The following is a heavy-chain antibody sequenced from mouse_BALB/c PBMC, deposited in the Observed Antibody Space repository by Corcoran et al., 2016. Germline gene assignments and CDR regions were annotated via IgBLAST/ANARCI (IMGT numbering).Heavy chain of an antibody. V-gene: IGHV1S136*01. Sequence: EVQLQQSGPELVEHGASVKMSCKASGYTFTSDVMHWVKQKTGHGLQWIGYINPYHDGTKYNEQFKGKATLTSDKSSSTAYMELSSLTSEDSAVYYCGGNYWGQGTTLTVSS. J-gene: IGHJ2*01. CDR1: GYTFTSDV. CDR3: GGNY. CDR2: INPYHDGT.